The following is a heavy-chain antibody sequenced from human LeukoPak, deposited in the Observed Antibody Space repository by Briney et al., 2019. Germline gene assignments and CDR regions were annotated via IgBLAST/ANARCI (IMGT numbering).Heavy chain of an antibody. CDR2: ISGSGGST. CDR1: GFTFSSSA. Sequence: PGGSLRLSCAASGFTFSSSAMSWVRQAPGKGLEWVSAISGSGGSTYYADSVKGRFTISRDNSKNTLYLQMNSLRAEDTAVYYCAKGSGGQLWLRKFDYWGQGTLVTASS. J-gene: IGHJ4*02. D-gene: IGHD5-18*01. V-gene: IGHV3-23*01. CDR3: AKGSGGQLWLRKFDY.